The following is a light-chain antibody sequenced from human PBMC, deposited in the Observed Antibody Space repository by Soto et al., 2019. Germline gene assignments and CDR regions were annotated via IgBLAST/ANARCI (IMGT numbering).Light chain of an antibody. CDR2: DVT. Sequence: QSALTQPASVSGSPGQSITISCTGTSSDVGGYNRVSWYQQHPGKAPKLMIYDVTIRPSGVSNRFSGSKSGNTASLTISGLQAEXXXEYYCSSYTTSSTLEGVFGTGTKLTVL. V-gene: IGLV2-14*01. J-gene: IGLJ1*01. CDR3: SSYTTSSTLEGV. CDR1: SSDVGGYNR.